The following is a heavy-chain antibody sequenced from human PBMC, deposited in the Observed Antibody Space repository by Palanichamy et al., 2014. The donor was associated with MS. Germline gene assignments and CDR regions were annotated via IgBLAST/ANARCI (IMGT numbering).Heavy chain of an antibody. Sequence: QLQVQESGPGLVKPSETLSLTCTVSGGSVNTRSYSWGWIRQPPGKGLEWIGSIFYSGVTYYNPSVKSRVTISADTSKNQFSLKLSSVTAADTAVYYCARDTKLSGGWEEDFFDSWGQGRLVTVSS. D-gene: IGHD3-16*02. CDR3: ARDTKLSGGWEEDFFDS. V-gene: IGHV4-39*02. J-gene: IGHJ4*02. CDR1: GGSVNTRSYS. CDR2: IFYSGVT.